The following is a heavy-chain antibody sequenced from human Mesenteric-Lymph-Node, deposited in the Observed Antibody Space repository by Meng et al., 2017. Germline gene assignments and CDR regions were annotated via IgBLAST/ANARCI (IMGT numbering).Heavy chain of an antibody. CDR2: VVYSGTT. Sequence: LHLTGAGPVLVKPSATLSLLCTVSGGSISSSSYYWAWIRQPPGEGLEWIGSVVYSGTTYYTSSLKSRVSISVDTSKNQFSLKLSSVTAADTAVYYCARDPGRDNPIDFWGQGTLVTVSS. D-gene: IGHD2-21*02. V-gene: IGHV4-39*02. CDR3: ARDPGRDNPIDF. CDR1: GGSISSSSYY. J-gene: IGHJ4*02.